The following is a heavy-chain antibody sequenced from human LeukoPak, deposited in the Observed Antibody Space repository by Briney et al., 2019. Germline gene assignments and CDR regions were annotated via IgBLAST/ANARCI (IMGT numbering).Heavy chain of an antibody. D-gene: IGHD5-18*01. V-gene: IGHV4-39*01. CDR2: IYYSGST. CDR3: AREDTAMATPHYYYYYYMTS. Sequence: TSETLSLTCTVSGGSISSSSYYWGWIRQPPGKGLEWIGSIYYSGSTYYNPSLKSRVTISVDTSKNQFSLKLSSVTAADTAVYYCAREDTAMATPHYYYYYYMTSGAKGPRSPSP. J-gene: IGHJ6*03. CDR1: GGSISSSSYY.